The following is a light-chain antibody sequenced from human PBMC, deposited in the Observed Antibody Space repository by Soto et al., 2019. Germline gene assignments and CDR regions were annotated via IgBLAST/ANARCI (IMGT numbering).Light chain of an antibody. V-gene: IGKV1-5*01. Sequence: DIQMTQSPPTLSASVGDRVTLTCRASQSISGWLAWYQQKPGKAPKLLIYDASTLESGVPSRFSGSGSGTEFTLTISSLQPEDFATYSCHQYNTYSQTFGQGTKVDIK. J-gene: IGKJ1*01. CDR1: QSISGW. CDR2: DAS. CDR3: HQYNTYSQT.